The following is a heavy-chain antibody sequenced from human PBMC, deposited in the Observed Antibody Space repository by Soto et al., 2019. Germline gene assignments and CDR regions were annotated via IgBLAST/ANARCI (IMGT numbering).Heavy chain of an antibody. Sequence: PSETLSLTCTVSGGSISSGGYYWSWIRQHPGKGLEWIGYIYYSGSTYYNPSLKSRVTISVDTSKNQFSLKLSSVTAADTAVYYCARDTSGVVVVAAREAFDIRGQGTMVTVSS. J-gene: IGHJ3*02. CDR2: IYYSGST. V-gene: IGHV4-31*03. CDR1: GGSISSGGYY. D-gene: IGHD2-15*01. CDR3: ARDTSGVVVVAAREAFDI.